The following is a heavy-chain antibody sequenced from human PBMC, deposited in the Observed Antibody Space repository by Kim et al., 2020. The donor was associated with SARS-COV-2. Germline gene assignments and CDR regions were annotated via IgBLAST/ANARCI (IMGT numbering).Heavy chain of an antibody. V-gene: IGHV5-51*01. D-gene: IGHD3-10*01. CDR1: GYRFTNYW. CDR2: IHPSDSES. CDR3: ARSRGVIHYYFDY. J-gene: IGHJ4*02. Sequence: GESLKISCKGFGYRFTNYWIGWVRQMPGKGPEWMGIIHPSDSESRYSPSFQGQVTISVDKSVNTAYLQWSSLKASDTAIYYCARSRGVIHYYFDYWGQGTLVIVSS.